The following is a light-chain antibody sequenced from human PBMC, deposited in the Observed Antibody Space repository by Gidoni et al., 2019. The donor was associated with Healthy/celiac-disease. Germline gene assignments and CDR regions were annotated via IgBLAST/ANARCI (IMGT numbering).Light chain of an antibody. Sequence: DIQMTQSPSSLSASVGDRVTITCQASQDISNYLNWYQQKPGKAPKLLIYDASNLETGVPSRFSGSGSGTDFTFTISSLQPEDIATYYCQQYDNLLPLPLTFGGGTKVEIK. CDR2: DAS. J-gene: IGKJ4*01. CDR1: QDISNY. CDR3: QQYDNLLPLPLT. V-gene: IGKV1-33*01.